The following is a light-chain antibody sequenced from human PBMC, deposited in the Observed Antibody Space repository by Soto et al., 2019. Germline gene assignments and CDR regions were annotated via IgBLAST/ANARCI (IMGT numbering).Light chain of an antibody. J-gene: IGKJ4*01. Sequence: DIQMTQSPSSLSASVGDRVTITCRASQSSSTFLNWYQQKPGQTPKLLSYAASSLQSAVPSRFSGSGSGTDFTLTISSLQPEDFGTYYCQQSYSSPHTFGGGTKVEIK. CDR2: AAS. CDR3: QQSYSSPHT. CDR1: QSSSTF. V-gene: IGKV1-39*01.